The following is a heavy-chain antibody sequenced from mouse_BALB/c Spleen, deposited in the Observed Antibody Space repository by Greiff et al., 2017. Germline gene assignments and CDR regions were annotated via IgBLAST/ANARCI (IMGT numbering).Heavy chain of an antibody. D-gene: IGHD2-3*01. Sequence: EVKLQESGAELVKPGASVKLSCTASGFNIKDTYMHWVKQRPEQGLEWIGRIDPANGNTKYDPKFQGKATITADTSSNTAYLQLSSLTSEDTAVYYCARGGWADYWGQGTTLTVSS. CDR3: ARGGWADY. CDR2: IDPANGNT. CDR1: GFNIKDTY. V-gene: IGHV14-3*02. J-gene: IGHJ2*01.